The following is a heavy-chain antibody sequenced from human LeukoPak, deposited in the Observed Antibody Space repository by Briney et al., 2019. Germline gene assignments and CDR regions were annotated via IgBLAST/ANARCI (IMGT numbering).Heavy chain of an antibody. V-gene: IGHV3-9*01. Sequence: GGSLRLSCAASGFTFDDYAMHWVRQAPGKGLEWVSGISWNSGSIGYADSVKGRFTISRDNAKNSLYLQMNSLRAEDTALYYCAKTEGYSGYDWLDYWGQGTMVTVSS. CDR2: ISWNSGSI. CDR3: AKTEGYSGYDWLDY. CDR1: GFTFDDYA. J-gene: IGHJ3*01. D-gene: IGHD5-12*01.